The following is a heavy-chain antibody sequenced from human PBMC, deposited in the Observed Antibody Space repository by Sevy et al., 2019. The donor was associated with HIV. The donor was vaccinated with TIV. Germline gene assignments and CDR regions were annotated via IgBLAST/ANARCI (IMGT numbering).Heavy chain of an antibody. D-gene: IGHD6-19*01. CDR1: GYTFIGYY. J-gene: IGHJ5*02. CDR2: INPNTGGT. CDR3: AGQTIGWYNWFDP. Sequence: ASVKVSCKASGYTFIGYYIHWVRQTPGQGLEWMGRINPNTGGTDFAQKFEGRVTLTRDTSISTAYMELSRLKSDDTDIYYCAGQTIGWYNWFDPWGQGTLVTVSS. V-gene: IGHV1-2*05.